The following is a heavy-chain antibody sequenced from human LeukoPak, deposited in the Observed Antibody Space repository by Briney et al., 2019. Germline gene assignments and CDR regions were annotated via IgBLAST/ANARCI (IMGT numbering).Heavy chain of an antibody. CDR3: ARLGAGPTYYDFWSGYSSFYFDY. Sequence: SETLSLTCTVSGGSIRSSYYYWGWIRQPPGKGLEWIGSIYDSGSTYYNPSLKSRVTISVDTSKNQFSLKLNSVTAADTAVYYCARLGAGPTYYDFWSGYSSFYFDYWGQGTLVTVSS. V-gene: IGHV4-39*01. CDR1: GGSIRSSYYY. J-gene: IGHJ4*02. D-gene: IGHD3-3*01. CDR2: IYDSGST.